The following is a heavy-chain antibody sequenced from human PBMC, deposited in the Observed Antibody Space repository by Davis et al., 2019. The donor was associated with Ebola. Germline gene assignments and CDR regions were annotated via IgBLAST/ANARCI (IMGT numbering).Heavy chain of an antibody. J-gene: IGHJ5*02. CDR3: ARRGLGGATDWFDP. CDR1: GYTFTSYD. D-gene: IGHD1-26*01. CDR2: MNPNSGNT. Sequence: ASVKVSCKASGYTFTSYDINWVRQATGQGPEWMGWMNPNSGNTGYAQKFQGRVTMTRNTSISTAYMELSSLRSEDTAVYYCARRGLGGATDWFDPWGQGTLVTVSS. V-gene: IGHV1-8*01.